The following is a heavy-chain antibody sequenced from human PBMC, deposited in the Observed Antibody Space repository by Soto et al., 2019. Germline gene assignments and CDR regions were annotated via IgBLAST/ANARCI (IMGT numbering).Heavy chain of an antibody. Sequence: GASVKVSCKASGGTFSSYAISWVRQAPGQGLEWMGGIIPIFGTANYAQKFQGRVTITADESTSTAYMELSSLRSEDTAVYYCASGKSWGRKPLNWFDPWGQGILVTVSS. J-gene: IGHJ5*02. CDR1: GGTFSSYA. D-gene: IGHD7-27*01. CDR2: IIPIFGTA. CDR3: ASGKSWGRKPLNWFDP. V-gene: IGHV1-69*13.